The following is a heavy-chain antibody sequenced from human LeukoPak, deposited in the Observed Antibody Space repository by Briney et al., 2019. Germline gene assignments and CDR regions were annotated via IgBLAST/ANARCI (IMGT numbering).Heavy chain of an antibody. J-gene: IGHJ3*02. CDR3: ARGERRVSDSGWYGVDAFDI. CDR2: ISGSGGST. CDR1: GFTFSSYA. Sequence: QTGGSLRLSCAASGFTFSSYAMSWVRQAPGKGLEWVSAISGSGGSTYYADSVKGRFTISRDNAKNSLYLQMNSLRAEDTAVYYCARGERRVSDSGWYGVDAFDIWGQGTMVTVSS. V-gene: IGHV3-23*01. D-gene: IGHD6-19*01.